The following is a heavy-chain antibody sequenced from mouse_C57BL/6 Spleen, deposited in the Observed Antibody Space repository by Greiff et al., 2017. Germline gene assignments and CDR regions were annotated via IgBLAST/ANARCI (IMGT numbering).Heavy chain of an antibody. CDR3: ARTGTDAMDY. J-gene: IGHJ4*01. D-gene: IGHD4-1*01. Sequence: QVQLQQPGAELVMPGASVKLSCKASGYTLTSYWMHWVKQRPGQGLEWIGQIYPGDGDTNYNGQFKGKATLTADKTSSTAYMQLSSLTSEDSAVYFCARTGTDAMDYWGQGTSVTVSS. CDR1: GYTLTSYW. V-gene: IGHV1-80*01. CDR2: IYPGDGDT.